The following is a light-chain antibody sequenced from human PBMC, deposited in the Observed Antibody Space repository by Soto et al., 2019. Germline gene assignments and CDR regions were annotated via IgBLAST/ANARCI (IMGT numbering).Light chain of an antibody. CDR1: QSVSKW. CDR3: QQYKSPPWT. V-gene: IGKV1-5*01. CDR2: DAS. Sequence: DIQMTQSPSTLSADAGDRVIIPCRASQSVSKWLAWYQQKPGKAPTLLMYDASNLQGGVPFRFSGSGSGTEFTLTISDLQPDDFATYYCQQYKSPPWTFGQGTKVDIK. J-gene: IGKJ1*01.